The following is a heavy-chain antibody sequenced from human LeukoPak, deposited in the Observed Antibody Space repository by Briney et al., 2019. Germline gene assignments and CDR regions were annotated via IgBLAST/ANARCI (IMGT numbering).Heavy chain of an antibody. Sequence: GGSLRLSCAASGFTFSSYSMNWVRQAPGKGLEWVSSISSSSSYIYYADSVKGRFTISRDNAKNSLYLQMNSLRAEDTAVYYCARVYSRKGLLDYLDPWGQGTLVTVSS. CDR3: ARVYSRKGLLDYLDP. D-gene: IGHD3-22*01. CDR2: ISSSSSYI. V-gene: IGHV3-21*01. CDR1: GFTFSSYS. J-gene: IGHJ5*02.